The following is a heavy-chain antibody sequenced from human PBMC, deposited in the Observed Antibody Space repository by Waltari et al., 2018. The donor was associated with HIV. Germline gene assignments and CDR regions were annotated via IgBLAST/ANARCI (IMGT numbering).Heavy chain of an antibody. V-gene: IGHV3-23*01. Sequence: EVLLLASGGGLVQPGGSLRFSCAPSGFTFSSYTTRYARPAPGKGLEWVSAISGSGSSTYYADSVKGRFTISRDNSKNTLYLQMNSLRAEDTAVYYCAKDRVPHYGDYLDYWGQGTLVTVSS. D-gene: IGHD4-17*01. CDR2: ISGSGSST. CDR1: GFTFSSYT. J-gene: IGHJ4*02. CDR3: AKDRVPHYGDYLDY.